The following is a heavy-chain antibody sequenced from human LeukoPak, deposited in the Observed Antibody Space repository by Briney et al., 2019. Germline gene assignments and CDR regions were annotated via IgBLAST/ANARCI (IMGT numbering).Heavy chain of an antibody. J-gene: IGHJ4*02. Sequence: SETLSLTCAVYGGSFSGYYWSWIRQPPGKGLEWIGEINHSGSTNYNPSFKSRVTISVDTSKNQFSLKLSSVTAADTAVYYCARAQLKERRAGNVYYFDYWGQGTLVTVSS. CDR2: INHSGST. CDR1: GGSFSGYY. CDR3: ARAQLKERRAGNVYYFDY. D-gene: IGHD2-2*01. V-gene: IGHV4-34*01.